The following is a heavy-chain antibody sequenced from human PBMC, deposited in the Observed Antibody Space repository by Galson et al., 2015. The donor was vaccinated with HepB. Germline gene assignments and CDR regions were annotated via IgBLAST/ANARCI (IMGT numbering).Heavy chain of an antibody. Sequence: ETLSLTCAVSGGSISSRNRWSWVRQPPGKGLEWIGEIYHSGSANYNPSLKSRVTISVDRSKNQFSLKVTSVTAADTAVYYCARDATSSGYRDAFDIWGQGTMVTVSS. CDR2: IYHSGSA. CDR1: GGSISSRNR. CDR3: ARDATSSGYRDAFDI. D-gene: IGHD3-22*01. J-gene: IGHJ3*02. V-gene: IGHV4-4*02.